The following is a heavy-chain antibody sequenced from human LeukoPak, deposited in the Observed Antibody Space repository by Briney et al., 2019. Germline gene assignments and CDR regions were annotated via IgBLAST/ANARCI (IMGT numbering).Heavy chain of an antibody. Sequence: PGGSLRLSCAASGFTFSSYAMSWVRQAPGKGLEWVSAISGSGGSTYYADSVKGRFTISRDNSKNTLDLQMNSLRAEDTAVYYCAKICGGDCYPRAYYYYYMDVWGKGTTVTVSS. CDR2: ISGSGGST. CDR1: GFTFSSYA. CDR3: AKICGGDCYPRAYYYYYMDV. V-gene: IGHV3-23*01. J-gene: IGHJ6*03. D-gene: IGHD2-21*02.